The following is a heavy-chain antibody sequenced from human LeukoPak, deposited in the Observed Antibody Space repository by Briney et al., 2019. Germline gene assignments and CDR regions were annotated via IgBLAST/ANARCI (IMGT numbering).Heavy chain of an antibody. CDR3: ARVVYGWGSYFDY. V-gene: IGHV3-30-3*01. D-gene: IGHD3-10*01. CDR2: ISYDGSNK. CDR1: GFTFSSYA. J-gene: IGHJ4*02. Sequence: GGSLRLSCAASGFTFSSYAMHWVRQAPGKGLEWVAVISYDGSNKYYADSVKGRFTISRDNSKNTLYLQMNSLRAEDTAVYYCARVVYGWGSYFDYWGRGTLVTVSS.